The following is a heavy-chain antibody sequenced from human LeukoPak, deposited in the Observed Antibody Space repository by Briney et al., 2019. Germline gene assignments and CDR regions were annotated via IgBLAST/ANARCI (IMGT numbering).Heavy chain of an antibody. Sequence: ASVKVSCKASGYTFTSYDINWVRQATGQGLEWMGWMNPNSGNTGYAQKLQGRVTMTTDTSTSTAYMELRSLRSDDTAVYYCARARAPYYYDSSGPFDYWGQGTLVTVSS. CDR1: GYTFTSYD. J-gene: IGHJ4*02. D-gene: IGHD3-22*01. CDR3: ARARAPYYYDSSGPFDY. CDR2: MNPNSGNT. V-gene: IGHV1-8*01.